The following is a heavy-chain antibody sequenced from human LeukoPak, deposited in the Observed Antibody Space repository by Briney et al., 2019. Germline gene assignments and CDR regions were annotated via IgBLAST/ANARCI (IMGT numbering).Heavy chain of an antibody. Sequence: GGSLRLSCAASGFTFSSYWMNWVRQAPGKGLEWVSSISSTSSYIYYADSVKGRLTISRDNAKNSLFLQMNSLRVEDTAVYYCATTYDSSGYYFYYYMDVWGKGTTVTISS. D-gene: IGHD3-22*01. V-gene: IGHV3-21*01. CDR3: ATTYDSSGYYFYYYMDV. J-gene: IGHJ6*03. CDR2: ISSTSSYI. CDR1: GFTFSSYW.